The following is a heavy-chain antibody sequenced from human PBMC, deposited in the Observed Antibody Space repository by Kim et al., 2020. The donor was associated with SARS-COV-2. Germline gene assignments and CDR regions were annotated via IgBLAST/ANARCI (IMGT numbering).Heavy chain of an antibody. CDR1: GFTFSSYE. CDR3: ARGSGGSFINWFDP. J-gene: IGHJ5*02. V-gene: IGHV3-48*03. CDR2: ISGGGTTI. D-gene: IGHD2-15*01. Sequence: GGSLRLSCAASGFTFSSYEMNWVRQAPGKGLEWVSFISGGGTTIYYADSVKGRFTISRDNAKTSLYLQMNRLRAEDTAVYYCARGSGGSFINWFDPWGQGTLVTVSS.